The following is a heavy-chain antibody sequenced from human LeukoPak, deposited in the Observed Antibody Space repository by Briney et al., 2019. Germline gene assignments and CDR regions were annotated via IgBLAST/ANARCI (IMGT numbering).Heavy chain of an antibody. Sequence: SGTLSLTCAVSGGSIGSSNWWSWVRQPPGKGLEWIGEIYHTGNTNYNPSLKSRVTISVDKSKNQFSLKLSSVTAADTAMYYCATGGERWDVFDIWGQGTMVTVSS. CDR3: ATGGERWDVFDI. D-gene: IGHD5-24*01. V-gene: IGHV4-4*02. J-gene: IGHJ3*02. CDR1: GGSIGSSNW. CDR2: IYHTGNT.